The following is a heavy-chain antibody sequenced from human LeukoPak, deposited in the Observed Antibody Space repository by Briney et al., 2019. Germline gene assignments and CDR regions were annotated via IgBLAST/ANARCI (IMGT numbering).Heavy chain of an antibody. CDR1: GFTFSSYA. J-gene: IGHJ6*02. Sequence: SGGSLRLSCAASGFTFSSYAMSWVRQAPGKGLEWVSAISGSGGSTYYADSVKGRFTISRDNSKNTLYLQMNSLRAEDTAVYYCASDHNPAPDIEDYYYGMDVWGQGTTVTVSS. CDR3: ASDHNPAPDIEDYYYGMDV. CDR2: ISGSGGST. V-gene: IGHV3-23*01. D-gene: IGHD2-15*01.